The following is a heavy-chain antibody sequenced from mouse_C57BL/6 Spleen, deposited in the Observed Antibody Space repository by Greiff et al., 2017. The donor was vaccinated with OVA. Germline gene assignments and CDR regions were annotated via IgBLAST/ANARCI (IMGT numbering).Heavy chain of an antibody. CDR1: GYSITSGYY. J-gene: IGHJ1*03. CDR2: ISYDGSN. Sequence: DVQLQESGPGLVTPSQSLSLTCSVTGYSITSGYYWNWIRQFPGNKLEWMGYISYDGSNNYNPSLKNRISITRDTSKNQFFLKLNSVTTEDTATYYCARETGTNWYFDVWGTGTTVTVSS. V-gene: IGHV3-6*01. CDR3: ARETGTNWYFDV. D-gene: IGHD4-1*01.